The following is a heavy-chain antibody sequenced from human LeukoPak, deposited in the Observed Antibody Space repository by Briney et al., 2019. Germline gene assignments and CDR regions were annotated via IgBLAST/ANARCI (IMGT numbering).Heavy chain of an antibody. CDR3: ARFGQLAIFDY. CDR2: IYYSGST. D-gene: IGHD6-6*01. V-gene: IGHV4-59*01. CDR1: GGSISSYY. Sequence: SETLSLTCTVSGGSISSYYWSWIRQPPGKGLEWIGYIYYSGSTNCNPSLKSRVTISVDTSKNQFSLKLGSVTAADTAVYYCARFGQLAIFDYWGQGTLVTVSS. J-gene: IGHJ4*02.